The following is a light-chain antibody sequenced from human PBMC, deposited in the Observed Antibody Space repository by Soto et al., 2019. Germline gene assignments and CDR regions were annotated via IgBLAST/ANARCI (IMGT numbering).Light chain of an antibody. CDR1: QSVSSNY. V-gene: IGKV3-20*01. J-gene: IGKJ1*01. Sequence: EIVLTQSPGTLSLSPGERATFSRRASQSVSSNYLAWYQQKPGQAPRLLMYGAFKRATGIPGRFSGSGSGTDFTLTISRMEPEDFAVYCCQQYGSSPRTFGQGTKVDIK. CDR2: GAF. CDR3: QQYGSSPRT.